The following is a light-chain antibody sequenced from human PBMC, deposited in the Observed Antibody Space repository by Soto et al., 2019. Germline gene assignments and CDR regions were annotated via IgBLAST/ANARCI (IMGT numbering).Light chain of an antibody. CDR3: QQRSNWPPIT. CDR1: QSVSSY. V-gene: IGKV3-11*01. Sequence: PGERATLSCRASQSVSSYLAWYQQKPGQAPRLLIYDASNRATGIPARFSGSGSGTDFTLTISSLEPEDFAVYYCQQRSNWPPITFGPGTKVDIK. J-gene: IGKJ3*01. CDR2: DAS.